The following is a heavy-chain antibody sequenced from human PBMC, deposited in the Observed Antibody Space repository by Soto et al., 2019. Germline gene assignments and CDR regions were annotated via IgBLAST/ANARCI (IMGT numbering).Heavy chain of an antibody. CDR2: IIPFIGTA. CDR3: ARRRYSRGREYYFGMDV. Sequence: QVQLVQSGAEVKKPGSSVKVSRKASGGTFSSYAISWVRQAPGQGLEWMGGIIPFIGTANYAQKFKGRVTITADESTNTAYMELSSLRSDDTAVYYCARRRYSRGREYYFGMDVWGQGTTVTVSS. J-gene: IGHJ6*02. D-gene: IGHD6-13*01. V-gene: IGHV1-69*12. CDR1: GGTFSSYA.